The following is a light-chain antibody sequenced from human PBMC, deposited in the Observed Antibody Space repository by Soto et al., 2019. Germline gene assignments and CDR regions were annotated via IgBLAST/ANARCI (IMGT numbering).Light chain of an antibody. CDR2: DVN. CDR3: CSYAGTYTRV. V-gene: IGLV2-11*01. Sequence: QSALTQPRSVSGSPGPSVTISCTRTSIDVDNYNNVSWYQQHPGKAPKLLIYDVNKRPSGVPYRFSGSKSGNTASLTISGLQAGDEADYFCCSYAGTYTRVFGTGTKLTVL. CDR1: SIDVDNYNN. J-gene: IGLJ1*01.